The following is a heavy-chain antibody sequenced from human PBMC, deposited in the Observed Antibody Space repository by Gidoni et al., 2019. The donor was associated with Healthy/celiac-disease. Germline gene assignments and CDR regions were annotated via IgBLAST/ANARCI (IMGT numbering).Heavy chain of an antibody. Sequence: QVQLVQSGAEVKKPGASVKVPCKDSGYTFTSYGISWLRQAPGQGLEWMGWISAYNGNTNYAQKLQGRVTMTTDTSTSTAYMELRSLRSDDTAVYYCARGDCSGGSCHRGYYYGMDVWGQGTTVTVSS. D-gene: IGHD2-15*01. CDR2: ISAYNGNT. V-gene: IGHV1-18*01. CDR3: ARGDCSGGSCHRGYYYGMDV. CDR1: GYTFTSYG. J-gene: IGHJ6*02.